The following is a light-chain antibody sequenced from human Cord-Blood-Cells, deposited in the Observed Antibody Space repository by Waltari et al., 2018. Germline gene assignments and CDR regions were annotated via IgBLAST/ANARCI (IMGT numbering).Light chain of an antibody. CDR2: DAS. V-gene: IGKV1-5*01. Sequence: DIQMTQSPSTLSASVGDRVTITCRASQSISSWLAWYQQKPGKAPKLLIYDASSLESGVPSRCSGSGFGTEFTLTISSLQPDDFATYYCQQYNSYPWTFGQGTKVEIK. CDR1: QSISSW. J-gene: IGKJ1*01. CDR3: QQYNSYPWT.